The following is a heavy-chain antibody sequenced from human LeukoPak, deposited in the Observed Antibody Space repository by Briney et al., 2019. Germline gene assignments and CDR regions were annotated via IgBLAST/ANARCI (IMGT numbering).Heavy chain of an antibody. Sequence: GGSLRLSCAASGFTFSSYGMHWVRQAPGKGLEWVAFIRYDGSNKYYADSVKGRFTISRDNSKNTLNLQMNSLRAEDTAVYYCAKVVGAARGYYYYYYYMDVWGKGTTVTVSS. V-gene: IGHV3-30*02. CDR1: GFTFSSYG. CDR3: AKVVGAARGYYYYYYYMDV. J-gene: IGHJ6*03. CDR2: IRYDGSNK. D-gene: IGHD1-26*01.